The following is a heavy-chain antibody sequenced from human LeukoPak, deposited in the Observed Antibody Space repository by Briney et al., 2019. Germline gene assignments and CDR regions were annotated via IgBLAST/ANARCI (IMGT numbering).Heavy chain of an antibody. CDR3: ARDNGVVHGVYYMDV. CDR1: RFTFSNYL. J-gene: IGHJ6*03. Sequence: GGSLRLSRASSRFTFSNYLMTWVRQAPGKGLDGVADIKQDGSEKLYVNYVRGRFHISRDNAKMSLFQQMNRLRAEDPAVYYCARDNGVVHGVYYMDVWGKGTTVTVS. V-gene: IGHV3-7*01. D-gene: IGHD3-3*01. CDR2: IKQDGSEK.